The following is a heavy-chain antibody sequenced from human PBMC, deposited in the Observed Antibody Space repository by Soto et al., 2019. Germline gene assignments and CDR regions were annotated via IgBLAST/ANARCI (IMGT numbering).Heavy chain of an antibody. Sequence: GGSLRLSCAASGFTFSSYWMHWVRQAPGKGLVWVSRINSDGSSTSYADSVKGRFTISRDNAKNTLYLQMNSLRAEDTAVYYCARGLYSYDARRSFDYWGQGTLVTVSS. CDR2: INSDGSST. D-gene: IGHD5-18*01. CDR3: ARGLYSYDARRSFDY. J-gene: IGHJ4*02. CDR1: GFTFSSYW. V-gene: IGHV3-74*01.